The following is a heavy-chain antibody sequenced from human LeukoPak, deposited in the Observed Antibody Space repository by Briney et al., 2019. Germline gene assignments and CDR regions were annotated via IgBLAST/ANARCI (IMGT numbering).Heavy chain of an antibody. J-gene: IGHJ4*02. CDR2: IYYSGAT. Sequence: SDTLSLTCTVSGGSISSSTYYWGWIRQPPGKGLEWIGSIYYSGATYYNPSLKSRVTISIDTSKNQFSLKLSSVTAADTAVYYCARDRGEPLFDYWGQGTLVTVSS. V-gene: IGHV4-39*07. CDR1: GGSISSSTYY. CDR3: ARDRGEPLFDY. D-gene: IGHD1-14*01.